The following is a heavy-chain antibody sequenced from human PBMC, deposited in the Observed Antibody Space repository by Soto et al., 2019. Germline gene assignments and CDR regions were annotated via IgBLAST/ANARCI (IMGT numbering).Heavy chain of an antibody. CDR3: ARDGRTPYYGSGRHYPDH. D-gene: IGHD3-10*01. J-gene: IGHJ5*02. CDR1: GYTFSSYG. V-gene: IGHV1-18*01. Sequence: QVQLVQPGGEVKKPGASVKVSCRASGYTFSSYGINWVRQAPGQGPEWMGWISAYNGDTNYAQNLQGRVTLTTDTSTSTAYMERRSLTADDTAVYYCARDGRTPYYGSGRHYPDHWGQGTLDTVSS. CDR2: ISAYNGDT.